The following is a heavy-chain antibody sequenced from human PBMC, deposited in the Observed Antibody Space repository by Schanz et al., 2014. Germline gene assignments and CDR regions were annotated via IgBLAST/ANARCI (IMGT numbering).Heavy chain of an antibody. D-gene: IGHD6-19*01. CDR3: ARGLVRYFDF. CDR2: IYPNSGGT. V-gene: IGHV1-2*06. J-gene: IGHJ4*02. CDR1: GYTFTGYY. Sequence: QVQLVQSGAEVKKAGASVKVSCKASGYTFTGYYIHWVRQAPGQGLEWMGRIYPNSGGTMYAEKFQGRVTVTRDTSTSPAYMELRSLRSDDTAVYYCARGLVRYFDFWGQGSLVTVSS.